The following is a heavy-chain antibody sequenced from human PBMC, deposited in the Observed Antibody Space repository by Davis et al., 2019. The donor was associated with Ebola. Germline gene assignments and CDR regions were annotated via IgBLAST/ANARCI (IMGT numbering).Heavy chain of an antibody. V-gene: IGHV4-39*07. CDR3: ASGRSIAAAGFDY. D-gene: IGHD6-13*01. J-gene: IGHJ4*02. Sequence: SETLSLTCTVSGGSISSSSYYWGWIRQPPGKGLEWIGSMYYGGSTYYNPSLKSRVTISVDTSKNQFSLKLSSLTAADTAVYYCASGRSIAAAGFDYWGQGTLVTVSS. CDR2: MYYGGST. CDR1: GGSISSSSYY.